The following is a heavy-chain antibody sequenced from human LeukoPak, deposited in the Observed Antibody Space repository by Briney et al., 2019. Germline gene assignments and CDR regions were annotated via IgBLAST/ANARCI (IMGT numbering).Heavy chain of an antibody. V-gene: IGHV3-30*03. D-gene: IGHD6-13*01. J-gene: IGHJ5*02. CDR1: GFTFSTYG. CDR2: ISYDGSNK. Sequence: PGGSLRLSCAASGFTFSTYGMHWVRQAPGKGLEWVAVISYDGSNKYYADSVKGRFTISRDNSKNTLYLQMNSLRADDTAVYYCARDSGSSWYALSHHWFDPWGQGTLVTVSS. CDR3: ARDSGSSWYALSHHWFDP.